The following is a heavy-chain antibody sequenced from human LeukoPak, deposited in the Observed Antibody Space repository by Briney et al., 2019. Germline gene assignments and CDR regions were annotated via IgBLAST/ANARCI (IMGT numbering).Heavy chain of an antibody. CDR3: AREEATTSGYFEY. Sequence: PGGSLRLFCAASGFTFSSYWMHWVRHAPGKGLVWVLRINSDGSSTSYADSVKGRFTISRDDAKNTLYLQMNSLRAEDTAVYYCAREEATTSGYFEYWGQGTLVTVSS. CDR2: INSDGSST. V-gene: IGHV3-74*01. J-gene: IGHJ4*02. CDR1: GFTFSSYW. D-gene: IGHD5-12*01.